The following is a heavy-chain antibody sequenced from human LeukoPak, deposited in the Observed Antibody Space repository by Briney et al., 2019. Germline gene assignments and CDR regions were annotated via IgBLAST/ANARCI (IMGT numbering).Heavy chain of an antibody. J-gene: IGHJ4*02. V-gene: IGHV4-61*01. Sequence: SETLSLTCTVSGGSISSGSYYWSWIRQPPGKGLEWIGYIYYSGSTNYNPSLKSRVTISVDTSKNQFSLKLSSVTAADTAVYYCARDVRTRSGSYYFLDYWGQGTLVTVSS. CDR1: GGSISSGSYY. CDR3: ARDVRTRSGSYYFLDY. CDR2: IYYSGST. D-gene: IGHD1-26*01.